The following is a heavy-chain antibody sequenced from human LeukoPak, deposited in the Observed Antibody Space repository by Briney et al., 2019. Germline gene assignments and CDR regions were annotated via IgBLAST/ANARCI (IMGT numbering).Heavy chain of an antibody. V-gene: IGHV3-48*01. CDR1: GFTFSSYS. CDR2: ISSSSSTI. CDR3: AREGYSSGWSPGLPFDI. Sequence: GGSLRLSCAASGFTFSSYSMNWVRQAPGKGLEWVSYISSSSSTIYYADSVKGRFTISRDNAKNSLYLQMNSLRAEDTAVYYCAREGYSSGWSPGLPFDIWGQGTMVTVSS. D-gene: IGHD6-19*01. J-gene: IGHJ3*02.